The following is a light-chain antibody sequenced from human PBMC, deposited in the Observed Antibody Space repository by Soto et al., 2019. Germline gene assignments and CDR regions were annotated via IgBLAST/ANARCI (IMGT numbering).Light chain of an antibody. V-gene: IGKV3-11*01. J-gene: IGKJ3*01. Sequence: EIVLTQSPDTLSLSPGERATLSCRAGQSVGSSLAWYQQKPGQAPRLLIYDASNRATGIPARFSGSGSGTDFTLTISSLEPEDFAVYYCQQRSNWPPEVTFGPGTKVDIK. CDR1: QSVGSS. CDR2: DAS. CDR3: QQRSNWPPEVT.